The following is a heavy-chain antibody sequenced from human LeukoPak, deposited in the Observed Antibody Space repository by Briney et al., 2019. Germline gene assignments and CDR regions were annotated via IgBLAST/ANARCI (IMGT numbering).Heavy chain of an antibody. J-gene: IGHJ4*02. Sequence: ESLKISCKGSGYSFTSYWIGWVRQMPGKGLEWMGIIYPGDSDTRYSPSFQGQVTISADKSISTAYLQWSSLKASDTAMYYCARRIYCSSTSCYGSFDYWGQGTLVTVSS. CDR2: IYPGDSDT. V-gene: IGHV5-51*01. CDR1: GYSFTSYW. D-gene: IGHD2-2*01. CDR3: ARRIYCSSTSCYGSFDY.